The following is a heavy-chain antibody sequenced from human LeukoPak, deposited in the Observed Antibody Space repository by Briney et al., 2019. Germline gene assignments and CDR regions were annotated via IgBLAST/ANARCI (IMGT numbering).Heavy chain of an antibody. Sequence: GGSLRLSRAASGFTFSKAWMTWVRQAPRRGPECVGGIYMIAGGGTTDYAAPVKGRFTILKDDSKNSLYLQMNSLKTEDTAVYYCTTDSYCSTTTCYASSNYYYGLDAWGQGTSVTVSS. D-gene: IGHD2-2*01. J-gene: IGHJ6*02. CDR2: IYMIAGGGTT. V-gene: IGHV3-15*05. CDR3: TTDSYCSTTTCYASSNYYYGLDA. CDR1: GFTFSKAW.